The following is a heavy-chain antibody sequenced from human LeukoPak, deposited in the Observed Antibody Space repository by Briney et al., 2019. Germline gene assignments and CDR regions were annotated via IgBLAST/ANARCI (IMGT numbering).Heavy chain of an antibody. CDR1: GGSFSGYY. V-gene: IGHV4-34*01. J-gene: IGHJ3*02. CDR3: ARGLSAFDI. CDR2: INHSGST. Sequence: KPSETLSLTCAVYGGSFSGYYWSWIRQPPGKGLEWIGEINHSGSTNYNPSLKSRVTISVDTSKNQFSLKLSSVTAADTAVYYCARGLSAFDIWSQGTMVTVSS.